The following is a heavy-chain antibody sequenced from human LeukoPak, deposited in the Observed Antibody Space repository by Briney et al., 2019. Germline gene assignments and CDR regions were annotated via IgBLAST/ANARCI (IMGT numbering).Heavy chain of an antibody. D-gene: IGHD3-16*01. CDR2: IYIGGNT. V-gene: IGHV3-53*01. J-gene: IGHJ3*02. Sequence: GGSLRLSCAASGFTVSSNYMSWVRQAPGKGLEWVSVIYIGGNTYYADSVKGRFTLSRDNSKNTLYLQMNSLRAEDTAAYYCARGYLLRYDAFDIWGQGTMVTVS. CDR3: ARGYLLRYDAFDI. CDR1: GFTVSSNY.